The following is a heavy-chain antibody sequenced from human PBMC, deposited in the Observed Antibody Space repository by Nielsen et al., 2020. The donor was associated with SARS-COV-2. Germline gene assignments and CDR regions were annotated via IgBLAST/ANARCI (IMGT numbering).Heavy chain of an antibody. Sequence: GESLKISCAASGFTFSGSAMHWVRQASGKGLEWLGRIRSYANEYATAYAASVEGRFTVSRDDSKNTAYLQMNSLKMEDTAVYYCSSPTVAYWGQGTLVTVSS. D-gene: IGHD4-23*01. J-gene: IGHJ4*02. CDR3: SSPTVAY. CDR1: GFTFSGSA. V-gene: IGHV3-73*01. CDR2: IRSYANEYAT.